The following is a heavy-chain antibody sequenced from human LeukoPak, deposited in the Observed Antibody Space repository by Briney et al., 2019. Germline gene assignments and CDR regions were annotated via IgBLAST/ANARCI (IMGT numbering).Heavy chain of an antibody. J-gene: IGHJ4*02. V-gene: IGHV4-4*07. D-gene: IGHD6-19*01. Sequence: KPSETLSLTCTVSGGSISSHYWSWIRQSAEKGLQWIGRVSAGGTTDYNPSLKSRVTMSVDTSKTQFSLKMTSVTAADTAVYYCSRGGGQWLIPDFDYWGQGLLVIVSS. CDR2: VSAGGTT. CDR3: SRGGGQWLIPDFDY. CDR1: GGSISSHY.